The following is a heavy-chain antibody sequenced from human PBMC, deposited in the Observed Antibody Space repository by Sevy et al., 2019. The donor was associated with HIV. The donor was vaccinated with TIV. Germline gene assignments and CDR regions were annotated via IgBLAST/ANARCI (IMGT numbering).Heavy chain of an antibody. CDR3: ARDLALSGSYSWLAY. D-gene: IGHD1-26*01. Sequence: GGSLRLSCAASGFTFSSYTMHWVRQAPGKGLEWVAFISYDGSRKYYADSVKGRFTISRDNSKNTWYLQMNNLRAEDTAVFYWARDLALSGSYSWLAYWGQGTLVTVSS. CDR2: ISYDGSRK. V-gene: IGHV3-30*14. J-gene: IGHJ4*02. CDR1: GFTFSSYT.